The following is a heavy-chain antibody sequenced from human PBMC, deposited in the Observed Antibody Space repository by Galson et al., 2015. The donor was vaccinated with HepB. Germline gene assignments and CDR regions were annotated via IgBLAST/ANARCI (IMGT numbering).Heavy chain of an antibody. CDR2: INHSGST. J-gene: IGHJ4*02. D-gene: IGHD6-19*01. CDR1: GASFSAYY. V-gene: IGHV4-34*01. CDR3: ARRAGGWSREDY. Sequence: SETLSLTCAVYGASFSAYYWSWIRQPPGKGLEWIGEINHSGSTNYNPSLKSRVTMSIDTSKNQFSLKLSSVTAADTAVYYCARRAGGWSREDYWGQGTLVTVSS.